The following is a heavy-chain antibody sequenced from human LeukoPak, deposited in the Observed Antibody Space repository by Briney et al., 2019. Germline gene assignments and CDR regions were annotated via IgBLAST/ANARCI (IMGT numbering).Heavy chain of an antibody. D-gene: IGHD2-2*01. CDR3: ARDRRRYCSSTSCYPSDY. CDR1: GFTFSSYG. V-gene: IGHV3-33*01. Sequence: HPGRSLRLSCAASGFTFSSYGMHWVRQAPGKGLEWVAVIWYDGSNKYYADSVKGRFTISRDNSKNTLYLQMNSLRAEDTAVYYCARDRRRYCSSTSCYPSDYWGQGTLVTVSS. CDR2: IWYDGSNK. J-gene: IGHJ4*02.